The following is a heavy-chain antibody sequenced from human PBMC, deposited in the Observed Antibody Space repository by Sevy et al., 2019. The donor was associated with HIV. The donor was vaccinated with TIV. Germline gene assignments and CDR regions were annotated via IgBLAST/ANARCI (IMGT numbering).Heavy chain of an antibody. Sequence: GGSLRLSCAASGFTLSNNHMHWVRQAPGKGLEWVAAMGYDGSNEYYADSVKGRFTISRDNSKNTLDLQMNSLRAEDTAVYYCARDNLALDVWGQGTTVTVSS. V-gene: IGHV3-33*01. J-gene: IGHJ6*02. CDR3: ARDNLALDV. CDR1: GFTLSNNH. CDR2: MGYDGSNE.